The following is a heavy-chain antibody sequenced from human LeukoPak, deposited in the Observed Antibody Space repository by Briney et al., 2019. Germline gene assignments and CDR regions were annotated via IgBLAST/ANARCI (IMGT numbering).Heavy chain of an antibody. D-gene: IGHD1-7*01. CDR2: INPNSGGT. V-gene: IGHV1-2*02. Sequence: GGSLRLSCAASGFTFSSYAMHWVRQAPGQGLEWMGWINPNSGGTNYAQKFQGRVTMTRDTSISTAYMELSRLRSDDTAVYYCARDRVITGTTAYFDYWGQGTLVTASS. CDR3: ARDRVITGTTAYFDY. J-gene: IGHJ4*02. CDR1: GFTFSSYA.